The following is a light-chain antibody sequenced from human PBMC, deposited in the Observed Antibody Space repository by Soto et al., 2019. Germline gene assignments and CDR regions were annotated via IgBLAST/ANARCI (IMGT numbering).Light chain of an antibody. J-gene: IGLJ1*01. V-gene: IGLV2-11*01. CDR1: SSDVGGYKY. CDR3: NSYAGSIYV. CDR2: EVS. Sequence: QSALTQPRSVSGSPGQSVTISCTGTSSDVGGYKYVSWYQQHPGKAPKLILYEVSKRPSGVPDRFSGSKSGNTASLTVSGLQAEDEADYYCNSYAGSIYVFVTGTKVTVL.